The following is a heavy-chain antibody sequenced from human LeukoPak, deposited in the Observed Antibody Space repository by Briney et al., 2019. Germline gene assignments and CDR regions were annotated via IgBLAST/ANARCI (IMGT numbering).Heavy chain of an antibody. J-gene: IGHJ4*02. Sequence: PSVTLSLTCAVYGGSFSGYYWSWIRQPPGKGLEWIGEINHSGSTNYNPSLKSRVTISVDTSKNQFSLKLSSVTAADTAVYYCARMNASYYDSSGYYFFTTESYYFDYWGQGTLVTVSS. D-gene: IGHD3-22*01. CDR1: GGSFSGYY. CDR2: INHSGST. V-gene: IGHV4-34*01. CDR3: ARMNASYYDSSGYYFFTTESYYFDY.